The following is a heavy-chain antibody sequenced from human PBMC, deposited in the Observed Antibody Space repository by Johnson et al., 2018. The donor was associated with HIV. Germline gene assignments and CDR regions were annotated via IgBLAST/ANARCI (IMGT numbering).Heavy chain of an antibody. J-gene: IGHJ3*02. CDR2: INWNGGST. V-gene: IGHV3-20*04. CDR1: GFIFSDYY. Sequence: VQLVESGGGLVRPGGSLRLSCAASGFIFSDYYMSWIRQAPGRGLDWVSYINWNGGSTGYADSVKGRFTISRDNAKNYLYLQMNSLRAEDTALYYCARDNGYYYDSSGSRNAFDIWGQGTMVTVSS. CDR3: ARDNGYYYDSSGSRNAFDI. D-gene: IGHD3-22*01.